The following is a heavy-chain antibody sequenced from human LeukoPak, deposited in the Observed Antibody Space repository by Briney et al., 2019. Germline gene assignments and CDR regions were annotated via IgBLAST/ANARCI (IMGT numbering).Heavy chain of an antibody. CDR2: IYYSGST. CDR3: ARDQRGYCSSTSCYYPGTVDY. J-gene: IGHJ4*02. D-gene: IGHD2-2*01. Sequence: SETLSLTCTVSGGSISSSSYYWGWIRQPPGKGLEWIGSIYYSGSTSYNPSLKSRVTISIDTSKNQFSLKPSSVTAADTAVYYCARDQRGYCSSTSCYYPGTVDYWGQGTLVTVSS. CDR1: GGSISSSSYY. V-gene: IGHV4-39*07.